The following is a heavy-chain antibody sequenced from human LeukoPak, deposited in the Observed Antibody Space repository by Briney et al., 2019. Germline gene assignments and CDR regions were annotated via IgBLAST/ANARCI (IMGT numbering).Heavy chain of an antibody. V-gene: IGHV3-30*01. D-gene: IGHD3-22*01. CDR1: GFTFSSYA. Sequence: GGSLRLSCAASGFTFSSYAMHWVRQAPGKGLEWVAVISYDGSKKYYADSVKGRFTISRDNSTNTLFLQMDSLRTEDTAVYYCSRARITKQVVVNRIDYWGQGTLVTVSS. CDR3: SRARITKQVVVNRIDY. J-gene: IGHJ4*02. CDR2: ISYDGSKK.